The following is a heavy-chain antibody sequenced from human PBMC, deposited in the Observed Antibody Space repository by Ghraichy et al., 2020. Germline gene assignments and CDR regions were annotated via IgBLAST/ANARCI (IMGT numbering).Heavy chain of an antibody. D-gene: IGHD4-17*01. CDR2: ISSSSYT. CDR1: GFTFSDYY. Sequence: GGSLRLSCAASGFTFSDYYMSWIRQAPGKGLEWVSYISSSSYTNYADSVKGRFTISRDNAKNSLYLQMNSLRAEDTAVYYCARDLIMTTGNHAFDIWGQGTMVTVSS. CDR3: ARDLIMTTGNHAFDI. J-gene: IGHJ3*02. V-gene: IGHV3-11*05.